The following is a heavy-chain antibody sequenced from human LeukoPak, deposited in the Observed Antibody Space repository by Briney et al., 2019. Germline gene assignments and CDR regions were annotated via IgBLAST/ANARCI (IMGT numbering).Heavy chain of an antibody. CDR3: ATDRGYLQFDY. Sequence: GGSLRLSCAASGFTFSSYSMNWVRQAPGKGLEWVSYLSSSGTIYYIDSVKGRFTISRDNAKNSLYLQMNSLRAEDTAVYYCATDRGYLQFDYWGQGTLVTVSS. V-gene: IGHV3-48*04. CDR2: LSSSGTI. CDR1: GFTFSSYS. J-gene: IGHJ4*02. D-gene: IGHD3-22*01.